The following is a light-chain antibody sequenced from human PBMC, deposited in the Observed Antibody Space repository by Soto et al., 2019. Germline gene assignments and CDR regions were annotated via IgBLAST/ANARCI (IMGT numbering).Light chain of an antibody. CDR1: QSIGTW. CDR2: KAS. CDR3: QQYNGYSYT. V-gene: IGKV1-5*03. Sequence: DIQMTQSPSTMSASVGDRVTITCRASQSIGTWLAWYQQKPGKAPKLVIYKASSLESGVPSRFSGSGSGTEFTLTISSLQPDDFATYYCQQYNGYSYTFGQGTKLEIK. J-gene: IGKJ2*01.